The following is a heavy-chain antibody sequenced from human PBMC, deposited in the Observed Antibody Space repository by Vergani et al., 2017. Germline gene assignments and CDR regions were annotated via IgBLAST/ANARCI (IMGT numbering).Heavy chain of an antibody. CDR2: ISGRSNYI. Sequence: EVQLQESGGGLVKPGGSLRVSCAASGFSFSTYSINWVRQAPGKGLEGVPSISGRSNYIYYADSLKGLFTISRDNSKNSVYLQMKSLRAEDTAIYYCARKKNYDSKDYYQVEPFDYWGQGTLVTVSS. D-gene: IGHD3-22*01. V-gene: IGHV3-21*06. CDR1: GFSFSTYS. CDR3: ARKKNYDSKDYYQVEPFDY. J-gene: IGHJ4*02.